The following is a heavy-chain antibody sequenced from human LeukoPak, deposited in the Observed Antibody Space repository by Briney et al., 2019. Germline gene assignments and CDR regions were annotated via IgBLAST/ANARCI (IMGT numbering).Heavy chain of an antibody. CDR2: ISSSSSYI. CDR3: ARDPAWPIVGATGFDY. Sequence: GGSLRLSCAASGFTFSSYSMNWVRQAPGKGLEWVSSISSSSSYIYYADSVKGRFTISRDNAKNSLYLQMNSLRAEGTALYYCARDPAWPIVGATGFDYWGQGTLVTVSS. CDR1: GFTFSSYS. J-gene: IGHJ4*02. V-gene: IGHV3-21*04. D-gene: IGHD1-26*01.